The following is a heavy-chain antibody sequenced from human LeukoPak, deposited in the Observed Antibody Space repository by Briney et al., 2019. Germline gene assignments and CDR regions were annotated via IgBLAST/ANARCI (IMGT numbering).Heavy chain of an antibody. V-gene: IGHV3-15*01. D-gene: IGHD4-17*01. Sequence: GGSLRLSCAASGFTFSNAWMSWVRQAPGKGLEGVGRIKSKTDGGTADYAAPVKGRFTISRDDSKNTLVLQVNSLRAEDTAVYYCAKGGYDYAEYVDYWGQGTLVTVSS. CDR2: IKSKTDGGTA. CDR1: GFTFSNAW. J-gene: IGHJ4*02. CDR3: AKGGYDYAEYVDY.